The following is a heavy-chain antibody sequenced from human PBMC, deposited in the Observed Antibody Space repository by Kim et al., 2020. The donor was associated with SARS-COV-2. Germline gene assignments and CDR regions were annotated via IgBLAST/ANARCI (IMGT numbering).Heavy chain of an antibody. Sequence: SETLSLTCTVSGGSISSYYWSWIRQPPGKGLEWIGYIYYSGSTNYNPSPKSRVTISVDTSKNQFSLKLSSVTAADTAVYYCARDKASGYSSSWLPDNWFDPWGQGTLVTVSS. J-gene: IGHJ5*02. CDR2: IYYSGST. CDR1: GGSISSYY. D-gene: IGHD6-13*01. V-gene: IGHV4-59*13. CDR3: ARDKASGYSSSWLPDNWFDP.